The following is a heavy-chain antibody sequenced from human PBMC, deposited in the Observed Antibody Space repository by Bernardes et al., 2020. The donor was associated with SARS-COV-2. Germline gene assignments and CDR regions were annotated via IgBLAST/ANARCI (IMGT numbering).Heavy chain of an antibody. CDR3: ARGWGGYPEGYFDY. CDR2: IYYSGST. V-gene: IGHV4-31*03. J-gene: IGHJ4*02. D-gene: IGHD1-26*01. Sequence: SETLSLTCTVSGGSISSDGYYWTWVRQHPGKGLEWIGYIYYSGSTYYDSSLKSRVTISVDTSKNQFSLELISVTAADTAVYYCARGWGGYPEGYFDYWGQGTLVTVSS. CDR1: GGSISSDGYY.